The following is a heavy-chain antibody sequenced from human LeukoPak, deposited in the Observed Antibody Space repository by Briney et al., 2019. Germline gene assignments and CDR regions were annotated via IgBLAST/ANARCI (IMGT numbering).Heavy chain of an antibody. V-gene: IGHV3-21*01. CDR3: AKDSAKKYDDY. CDR1: GFTFSNYN. J-gene: IGHJ4*02. D-gene: IGHD2/OR15-2a*01. CDR2: ITSSSNYI. Sequence: GGSLRLSCAASGFTFSNYNMNWVRHAPGKGLEWVSSITSSSNYIFYADSVKGRFTISRDNAKNSLYLQMNSLRAEDTAVYYCAKDSAKKYDDYWGQGTLVTVSS.